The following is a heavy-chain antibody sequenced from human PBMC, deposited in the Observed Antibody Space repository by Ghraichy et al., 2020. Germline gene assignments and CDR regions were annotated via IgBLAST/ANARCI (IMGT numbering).Heavy chain of an antibody. J-gene: IGHJ6*04. Sequence: TLSLTCAVSGGSISSGGYSWSWIRQPPGKGLEWIGYIYYSGSTYYNPSLKSRVTISVDTSKNQLSLKLSSVTAADTAVYYCAREQDAMDVWGKGTTVTVSS. V-gene: IGHV4-30-4*07. CDR2: IYYSGST. CDR1: GGSISSGGYS. CDR3: AREQDAMDV.